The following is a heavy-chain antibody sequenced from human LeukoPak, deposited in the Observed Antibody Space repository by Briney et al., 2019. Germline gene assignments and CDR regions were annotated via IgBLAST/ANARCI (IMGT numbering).Heavy chain of an antibody. CDR3: AKVPDGREANWFDP. J-gene: IGHJ5*02. CDR1: GFTFSSYA. D-gene: IGHD1-14*01. Sequence: GGSLRLSCAASGFTFSSYATSWVRQAPGKGLEWVSAISGSGGSTYYADSVKGRFTISRDNPKNTLYLQMNSLRAEDTAVYYCAKVPDGREANWFDPWGQGTLVTVSS. CDR2: ISGSGGST. V-gene: IGHV3-23*01.